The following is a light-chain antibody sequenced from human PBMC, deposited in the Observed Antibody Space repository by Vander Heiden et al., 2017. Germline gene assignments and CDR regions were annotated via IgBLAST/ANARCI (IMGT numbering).Light chain of an antibody. Sequence: QSALTQPASVSGSPGPSITISCTGTSSDVGTYNLVSWYRQNPVKAPKLMIYEVSKRPSGVSNRFSGSKSGNTASLTISGLQAEDEADYYCCSYAGSSTLMVFGGGTKLTVL. CDR3: CSYAGSSTLMV. J-gene: IGLJ2*01. CDR1: SSDVGTYNL. V-gene: IGLV2-23*02. CDR2: EVS.